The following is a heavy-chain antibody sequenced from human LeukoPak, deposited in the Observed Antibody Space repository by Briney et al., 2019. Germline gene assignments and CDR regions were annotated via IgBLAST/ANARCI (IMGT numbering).Heavy chain of an antibody. D-gene: IGHD2-15*01. CDR2: TNHSGST. V-gene: IGHV4-34*01. Sequence: PSETLSLTCAVYGGSFSGYYWSWIRQPPGKGLEWIGETNHSGSTNYNPSLKSRVTISVDTSKNQFSLKLSSVTAADTAVYYCARESSGGSFDYWGQGTLVTVSS. CDR3: ARESSGGSFDY. CDR1: GGSFSGYY. J-gene: IGHJ4*02.